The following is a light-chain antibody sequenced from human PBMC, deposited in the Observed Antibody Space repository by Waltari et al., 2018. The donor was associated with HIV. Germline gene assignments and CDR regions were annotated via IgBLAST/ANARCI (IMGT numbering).Light chain of an antibody. Sequence: QSVLTQPPSVSGAPGQRVTISCTGSNSNIGAGYGVHWYQHLPGAAPKLLISDLNNRPSGVPDRFSGSKSGTSASLAITGLQVEDEGDYFCQSYDSSLNVIFGGGTKLTVL. J-gene: IGLJ2*01. CDR3: QSYDSSLNVI. CDR1: NSNIGAGYG. V-gene: IGLV1-40*01. CDR2: DLN.